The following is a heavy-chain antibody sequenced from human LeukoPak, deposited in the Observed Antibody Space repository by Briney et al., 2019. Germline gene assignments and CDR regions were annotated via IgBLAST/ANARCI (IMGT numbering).Heavy chain of an antibody. D-gene: IGHD3-22*01. CDR1: GFTFSSYA. CDR3: VKGLRYYDSSDTFDY. V-gene: IGHV3-64D*06. Sequence: GGSLRLSCSASGFTFSSYAMHWVRQAPGKGLEYVSAISSNGASTYYADSVKGRLTISRDNSKNTLYLQMSSLRAEDTAVYYCVKGLRYYDSSDTFDYWGEGTLVTVSS. CDR2: ISSNGAST. J-gene: IGHJ4*02.